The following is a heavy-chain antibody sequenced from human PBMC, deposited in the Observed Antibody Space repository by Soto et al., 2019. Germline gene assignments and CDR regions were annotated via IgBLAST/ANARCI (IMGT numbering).Heavy chain of an antibody. J-gene: IGHJ4*02. CDR3: AKDRYPTPTVPFDY. CDR2: ISYDGSNK. V-gene: IGHV3-30*18. Sequence: GGSLRLSCAASGFTFSSYGMHWVRQAPGKGLEWVAVISYDGSNKYYADSVKGRFTISRDNSKNTLYLQMNSLRAEDTAVYYCAKDRYPTPTVPFDYWGQGTLVTVSS. D-gene: IGHD2-2*01. CDR1: GFTFSSYG.